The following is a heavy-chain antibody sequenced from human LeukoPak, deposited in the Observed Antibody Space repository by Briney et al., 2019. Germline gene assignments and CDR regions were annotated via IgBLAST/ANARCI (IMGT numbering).Heavy chain of an antibody. CDR3: ARDTRPYYDSSGYSDY. V-gene: IGHV1-69*06. CDR2: IIPIFGTA. Sequence: ASVKVSCKASGYTFTSYGISWVRQAPGQGLEWMGGIIPIFGTANYAQKFQGRVTITADKSTSTAYMELSSLRSEDTAVYYCARDTRPYYDSSGYSDYWGQGTLVTVSS. J-gene: IGHJ4*02. D-gene: IGHD3-22*01. CDR1: GYTFTSYG.